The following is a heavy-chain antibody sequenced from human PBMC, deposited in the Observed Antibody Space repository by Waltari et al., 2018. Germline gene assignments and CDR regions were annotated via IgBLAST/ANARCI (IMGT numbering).Heavy chain of an antibody. CDR1: GDSINSDIYY. Sequence: QLQLLESGPGLVKPSETLSLTCAVSGDSINSDIYYWAWIRQPPGKGLEWIGSVDYNGDTYYNPSLKSRVTISADASINRFSLGLSSVTAADTGFYYCAKHGITTTNWSKTSHSWFGPWGQGILVTVSS. CDR3: AKHGITTTNWSKTSHSWFGP. D-gene: IGHD1-1*01. J-gene: IGHJ5*02. V-gene: IGHV4-39*02. CDR2: VDYNGDT.